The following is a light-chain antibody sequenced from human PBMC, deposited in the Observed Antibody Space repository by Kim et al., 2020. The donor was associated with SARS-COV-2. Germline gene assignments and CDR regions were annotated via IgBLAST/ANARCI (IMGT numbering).Light chain of an antibody. CDR3: QQSYSTPYT. Sequence: SASVVDRVTITCRVSQSISSYLNWYQQKPGKAPKLLIYAASSLQSGVPSRFSGSGSGTDFTLTISSLQPEDFATYYCQQSYSTPYTFGQGTKL. CDR2: AAS. J-gene: IGKJ2*01. CDR1: QSISSY. V-gene: IGKV1-39*01.